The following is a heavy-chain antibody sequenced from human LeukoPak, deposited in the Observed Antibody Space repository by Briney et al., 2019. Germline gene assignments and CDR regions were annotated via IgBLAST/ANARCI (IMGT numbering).Heavy chain of an antibody. CDR3: TKSRFYDYVWGGA. D-gene: IGHD3-16*01. Sequence: GGSLRLSCTASGISIGDYAMSWFRQAPGKGLEWVSLIRSKAYGGITEYAASVEGRFTTSRDDSKSIAYLQMNSLKTEDTAVYYCTKSRFYDYVWGGAWGQGTLVTVSS. CDR1: GISIGDYA. J-gene: IGHJ5*02. CDR2: IRSKAYGGIT. V-gene: IGHV3-49*03.